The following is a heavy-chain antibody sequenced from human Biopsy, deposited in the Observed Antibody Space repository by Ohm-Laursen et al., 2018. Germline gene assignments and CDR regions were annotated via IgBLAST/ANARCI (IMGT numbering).Heavy chain of an antibody. CDR3: EFIDY. Sequence: GSSVKVSCKVSGSTFKTYGVNWVRQAPGQGLEWMGRIIPSLNARDFAQKFQGRVTFTADKSTTTAYMELNSLTSDDTAVYFCEFIDYWGQGTLVTVSS. V-gene: IGHV1-69*04. CDR1: GSTFKTYG. J-gene: IGHJ4*02. CDR2: IIPSLNAR.